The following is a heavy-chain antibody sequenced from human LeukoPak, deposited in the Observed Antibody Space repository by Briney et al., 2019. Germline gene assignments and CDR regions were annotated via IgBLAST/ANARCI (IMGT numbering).Heavy chain of an antibody. CDR1: GFTFGSYA. Sequence: GGSLRLSCAASGFTFGSYAMGWVRQAPGKGLEFVSAISSHGSSTYYANSLKGRFNISRDNSKNTLYLQMRSLRPEDTAVYYCARPLKEGGYYYGMDVWGQGTTVTVSS. CDR3: ARPLKEGGYYYGMDV. D-gene: IGHD3-16*01. CDR2: ISSHGSST. J-gene: IGHJ6*02. V-gene: IGHV3-64*01.